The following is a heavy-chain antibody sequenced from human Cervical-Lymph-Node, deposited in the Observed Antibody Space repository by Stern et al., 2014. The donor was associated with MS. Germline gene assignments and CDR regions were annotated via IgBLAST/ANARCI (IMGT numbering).Heavy chain of an antibody. Sequence: QLVQSGGGLVKPGGSLRLSCAASGFTFSSYSMNWVRQAPGKGLEWVASISSGGSYIYYADSLKGRFTISRDKAKTSLYLQMNSLRAEDTAVYYCARGRGGNYRYYFDYWGQGTLVTVSS. V-gene: IGHV3-21*01. CDR3: ARGRGGNYRYYFDY. J-gene: IGHJ4*02. CDR2: ISSGGSYI. D-gene: IGHD4-23*01. CDR1: GFTFSSYS.